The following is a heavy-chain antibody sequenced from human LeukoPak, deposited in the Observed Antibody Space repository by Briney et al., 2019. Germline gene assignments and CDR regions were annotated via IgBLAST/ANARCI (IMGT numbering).Heavy chain of an antibody. Sequence: SETLSLTCTVSGGSISSDYWSWIRQPPGKGLEWIGYIYYSGSTNYNPSLKSRVTISVDTSKTQFSLKLSSVTAADTAVYYCARDKKQNKYYDILTGQYGMDVWGQGTTVTVSS. V-gene: IGHV4-59*12. J-gene: IGHJ6*02. CDR1: GGSISSDY. D-gene: IGHD3-9*01. CDR2: IYYSGST. CDR3: ARDKKQNKYYDILTGQYGMDV.